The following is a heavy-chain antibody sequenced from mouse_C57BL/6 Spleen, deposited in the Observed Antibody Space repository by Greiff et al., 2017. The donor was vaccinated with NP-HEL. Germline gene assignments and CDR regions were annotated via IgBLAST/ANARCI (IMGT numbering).Heavy chain of an antibody. CDR2: INYDGSST. V-gene: IGHV5-16*01. J-gene: IGHJ1*03. CDR3: AREISYYYGSSYSHWYFDV. CDR1: GFTFSDYY. Sequence: EVKVEESEGGLVQPGSSMKLSCTASGFTFSDYYMAWVRQVPEKGLEWVANINYDGSSTYYLDSLKSRFIISRDNAKNILYLQMSSLKSEDTATYYCAREISYYYGSSYSHWYFDVWGTGTTVTVSS. D-gene: IGHD1-1*01.